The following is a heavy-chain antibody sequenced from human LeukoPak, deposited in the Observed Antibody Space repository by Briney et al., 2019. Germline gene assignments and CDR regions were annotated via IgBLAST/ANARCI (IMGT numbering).Heavy chain of an antibody. CDR3: ARHAHYYDSSGYDY. CDR2: INHSGST. J-gene: IGHJ4*02. D-gene: IGHD3-22*01. CDR1: GGSFSGYY. V-gene: IGHV4-34*01. Sequence: SETLSLTCAVYGGSFSGYYWSWIRQPPGKGLEWIGEINHSGSTNYNPSLKSRVTISVDTSKNQFSLKLSSVTAADTAVYYCARHAHYYDSSGYDYWGQGTLVTVSS.